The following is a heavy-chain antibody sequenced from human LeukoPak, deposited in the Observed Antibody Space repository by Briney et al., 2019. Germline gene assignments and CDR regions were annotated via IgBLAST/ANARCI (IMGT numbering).Heavy chain of an antibody. CDR3: ARDPIEYSSSGNNWFDP. Sequence: GRSLRLSCAASGFTFSSYAMHWVRQAPGKGLEWVAVISYDGSNKYYADSVKGRFTISRDNSKNTLYLQMNSLRAEYTAVYYCARDPIEYSSSGNNWFDPWGQGTLVTVSS. D-gene: IGHD6-6*01. CDR1: GFTFSSYA. J-gene: IGHJ5*02. CDR2: ISYDGSNK. V-gene: IGHV3-30*01.